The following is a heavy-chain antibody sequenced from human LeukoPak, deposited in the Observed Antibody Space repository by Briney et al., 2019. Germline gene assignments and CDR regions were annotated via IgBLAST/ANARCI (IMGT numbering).Heavy chain of an antibody. CDR2: FYYSGTT. CDR1: GAPISRNSYY. CDR3: AKGRRPKAPFDS. J-gene: IGHJ4*02. V-gene: IGHV4-39*01. Sequence: PSETLSLTCSISGAPISRNSYYWGWIRQSPGKGLEWVAIFYYSGTTFKNPSLKSRVTISVDTSQNQFSLNLKSVTAADTAVYFCAKGRRPKAPFDSWGQGTLVTVSS.